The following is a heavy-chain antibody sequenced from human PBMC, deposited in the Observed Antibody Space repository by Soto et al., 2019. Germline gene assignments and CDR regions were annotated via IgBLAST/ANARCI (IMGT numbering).Heavy chain of an antibody. V-gene: IGHV3-13*01. D-gene: IGHD1-26*01. CDR1: GFTFSTYD. CDR2: IGTIRDT. Sequence: EVQLVESGGGLVQPGGSLRLSCAASGFTFSTYDMHWVRQATGKGLEWVSAIGTIRDTYYLDSVKGRFTISRENAKNSVYLQMNSLRAGDTAVYYCARVSDQEETDWYFDLWGRGTLVTVSS. CDR3: ARVSDQEETDWYFDL. J-gene: IGHJ2*01.